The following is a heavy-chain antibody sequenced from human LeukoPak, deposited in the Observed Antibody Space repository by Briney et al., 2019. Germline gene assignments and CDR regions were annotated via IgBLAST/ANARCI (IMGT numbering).Heavy chain of an antibody. V-gene: IGHV3-7*03. D-gene: IGHD3-16*02. CDR3: ARDWFTRLGELSPDRAFDY. CDR1: GFTFSSYW. Sequence: GGSLRLSCAASGFTFSSYWMSWVRQAPGEGLEWGANIKQDGSEKYYVDSVKGRFTISRDNAKNSLYLQMSSLRAEDTALYYCARDWFTRLGELSPDRAFDYWGQGTLVTVSS. J-gene: IGHJ4*02. CDR2: IKQDGSEK.